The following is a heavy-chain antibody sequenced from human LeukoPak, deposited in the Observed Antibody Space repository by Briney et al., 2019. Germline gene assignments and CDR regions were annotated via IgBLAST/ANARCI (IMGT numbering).Heavy chain of an antibody. V-gene: IGHV5-51*01. Sequence: KAGESLKISCKGSGYSFTSYWIGWVRQMPGKGLEWMGIIYPGDSDTRYSPSFQGQVTISADKSISTAYLQWSSLKASDTAMYYCGRIPAAGSLKGSFDIWGQGTMVTVSS. CDR3: GRIPAAGSLKGSFDI. CDR1: GYSFTSYW. D-gene: IGHD6-13*01. CDR2: IYPGDSDT. J-gene: IGHJ3*02.